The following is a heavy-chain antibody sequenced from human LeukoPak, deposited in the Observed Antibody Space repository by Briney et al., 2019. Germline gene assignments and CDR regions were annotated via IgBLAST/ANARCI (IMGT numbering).Heavy chain of an antibody. D-gene: IGHD2-15*01. V-gene: IGHV4-59*12. J-gene: IGHJ3*02. CDR3: AREKVVVVAVKGNDAFDI. CDR2: INFSGST. CDR1: SDSIGSFY. Sequence: PSETLSLTCTISSDSIGSFYWSWIRQPPGKGLEWIGYINFSGSTKSNSALESRVTISMDTSKNQFSLKLNSVTAADTAVYYCAREKVVVVAVKGNDAFDIWGQGTMVTVSS.